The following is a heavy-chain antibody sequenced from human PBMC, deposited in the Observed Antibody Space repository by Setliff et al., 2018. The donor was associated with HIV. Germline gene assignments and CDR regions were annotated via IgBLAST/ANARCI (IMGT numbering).Heavy chain of an antibody. V-gene: IGHV1-69*10. CDR1: GYTFSSYG. CDR2: ILPFLGMG. D-gene: IGHD3-10*01. CDR3: GAGQHSYSYLGYYYSGVDV. J-gene: IGHJ6*02. Sequence: ASVKVSCKASGYTFSSYGISWVRQAPGQGLEWVGGILPFLGMGDFAQKFQGRVTITADESTSIAYMELSSLRSDDTAIYYCGAGQHSYSYLGYYYSGVDVWGRGTTVTVSS.